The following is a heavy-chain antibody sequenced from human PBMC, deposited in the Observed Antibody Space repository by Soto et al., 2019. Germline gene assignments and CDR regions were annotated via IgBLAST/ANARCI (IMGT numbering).Heavy chain of an antibody. Sequence: SETLSLTCTVSGGSITNSYWSWIRQPPGKGLEWIGYIYYGGSTDYNPSLKSRVTMSGDTSKNQLSLKLNSVAAADTAVYYCAVIAARNYYYYYGMDVWGQGTTVTVSS. CDR3: AVIAARNYYYYYGMDV. V-gene: IGHV4-59*01. D-gene: IGHD6-6*01. CDR1: GGSITNSY. J-gene: IGHJ6*02. CDR2: IYYGGST.